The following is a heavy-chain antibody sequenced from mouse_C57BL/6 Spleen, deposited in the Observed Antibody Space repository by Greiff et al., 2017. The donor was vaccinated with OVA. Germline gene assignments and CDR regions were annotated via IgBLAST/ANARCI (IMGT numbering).Heavy chain of an antibody. J-gene: IGHJ4*01. Sequence: VHLVESGPGLVQPSQSLSITCTVPGFSLTSYGVHWVRQSPGKGLEWLGVIWRGGSTDYNAAFMSRLSITKDNSKSQVFFKMNSLQADDTAIYYCAKNSDGSSYNYAMDYWGQGTSVTVSS. V-gene: IGHV2-5*01. CDR2: IWRGGST. CDR3: AKNSDGSSYNYAMDY. CDR1: GFSLTSYG. D-gene: IGHD1-1*01.